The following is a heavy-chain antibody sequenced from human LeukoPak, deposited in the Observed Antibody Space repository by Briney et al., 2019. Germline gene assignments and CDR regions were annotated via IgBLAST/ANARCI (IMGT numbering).Heavy chain of an antibody. CDR1: GYTFTGYF. CDR2: INPNSGGT. V-gene: IGHV1-2*02. CDR3: ARQRGASQGLCSDY. Sequence: GASVKVSCKASGYTFTGYFMHWVRQAPGQGLEWMGWINPNSGGTNYAQKLQGRVTMTTGTSTSTAYMELRSLRSDDTAVYYCARQRGASQGLCSDYWGQGTLVTVSS. J-gene: IGHJ4*02. D-gene: IGHD3-10*01.